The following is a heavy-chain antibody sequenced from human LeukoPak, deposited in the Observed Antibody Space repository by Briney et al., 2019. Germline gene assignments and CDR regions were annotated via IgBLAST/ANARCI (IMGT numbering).Heavy chain of an antibody. CDR1: GFTFSSYG. CDR2: IKQDGSEK. Sequence: GGSLRLSCAASGFTFSSYGMSWVRQAPGKGLEWVANIKQDGSEKYYVDSAKGRFTISRDNAKNSLYLQMNSLRAEDTAVYYCARRSPNFDYWGQGTLVTVSS. CDR3: ARRSPNFDY. V-gene: IGHV3-7*01. J-gene: IGHJ4*02.